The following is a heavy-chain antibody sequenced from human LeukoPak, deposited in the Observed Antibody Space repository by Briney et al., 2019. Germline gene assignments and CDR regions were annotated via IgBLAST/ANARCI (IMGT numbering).Heavy chain of an antibody. CDR3: ARSDPPLRYFDWLFWFDP. J-gene: IGHJ5*02. D-gene: IGHD3-9*01. CDR2: IYYSGST. CDR1: GGSISSGSYY. V-gene: IGHV4-61*01. Sequence: ETLSLTCTVSGGSISSGSYYWSWIRQPPGKGLEWIGYIYYSGSTNYNPSLKSRVTISVDTSKNQFSLKLSSVTAADTAVYYCARSDPPLRYFDWLFWFDPWGQGTLVTVSS.